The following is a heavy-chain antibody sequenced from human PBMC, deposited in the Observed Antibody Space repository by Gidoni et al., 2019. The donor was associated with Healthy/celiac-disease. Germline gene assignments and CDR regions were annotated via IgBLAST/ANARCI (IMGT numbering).Heavy chain of an antibody. D-gene: IGHD6-19*01. Sequence: EVQLVESGGGLVKPGGSLRLSCAASGFTFSNAWLSWVRKAPGKGREWVGRIKSKTDGGTTDYAAPVKGRFTISRDDSKNTLYLQMNSLKTEDTAVYYCTTDSTWGIAVDLYYYYYGMDVWGQGTTVTVSS. V-gene: IGHV3-15*01. CDR3: TTDSTWGIAVDLYYYYYGMDV. J-gene: IGHJ6*02. CDR2: IKSKTDGGTT. CDR1: GFTFSNAW.